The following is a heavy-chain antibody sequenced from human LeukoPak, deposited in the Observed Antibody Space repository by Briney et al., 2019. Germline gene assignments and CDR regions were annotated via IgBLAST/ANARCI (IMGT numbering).Heavy chain of an antibody. CDR2: ISSSGSTI. D-gene: IGHD3-3*01. J-gene: IGHJ6*03. Sequence: GGSLRLSCAASGFTFSSYEMNWVRQAPGKGLEWVSYISSSGSTIYYADSVKGRFTISRDNAKNSLYLQMNSLRAEDTAVYYCARDGYDFWSGYCGSLGDYYYYMDVWGKGTTVTVSS. CDR3: ARDGYDFWSGYCGSLGDYYYYMDV. CDR1: GFTFSSYE. V-gene: IGHV3-48*03.